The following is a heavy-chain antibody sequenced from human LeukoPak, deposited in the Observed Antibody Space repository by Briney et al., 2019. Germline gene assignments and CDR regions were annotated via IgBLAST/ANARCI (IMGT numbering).Heavy chain of an antibody. D-gene: IGHD3-22*01. CDR2: TSSSDAGT. J-gene: IGHJ4*02. CDR3: ARDYGEYYYDSSGYYGGFDY. Sequence: GGSLRLSCAAFGFPLSSYAMSWVRQAPGKGLEWVSATSSSDAGTYHADSVRGRFTISRDNSKNTLYLQMNSLRAEDTAVYYCARDYGEYYYDSSGYYGGFDYWGQGTLVTVSS. V-gene: IGHV3-23*01. CDR1: GFPLSSYA.